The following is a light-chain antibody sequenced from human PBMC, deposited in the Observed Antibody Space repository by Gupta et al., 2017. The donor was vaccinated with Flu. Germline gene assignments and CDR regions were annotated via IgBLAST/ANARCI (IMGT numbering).Light chain of an antibody. V-gene: IGLV1-47*01. CDR1: RSNIGSNY. Sequence: AACGSDLRRVTISCSGSRSNIGSNYVYWYQQVPGTAPKLLIYRNNQRPSGVPDRFSGSKSGTSASLAISGLQSEDEADYYCAAWDDNVYGGLIGAGTKVTVL. CDR3: AAWDDNVYGGL. CDR2: RNN. J-gene: IGLJ1*01.